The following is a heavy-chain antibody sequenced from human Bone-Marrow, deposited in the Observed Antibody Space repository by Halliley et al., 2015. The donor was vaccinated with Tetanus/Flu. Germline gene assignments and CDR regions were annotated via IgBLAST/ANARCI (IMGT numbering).Heavy chain of an antibody. V-gene: IGHV3-33*01. CDR3: AREDYVWGNYPRLPGAF. CDR2: IWYDGSNK. Sequence: SLRLSCAASGFTFSSYGMHWVRQAPGRGLEWVAVIWYDGSNKYYTDSVKGRFTISRDNSKNTLYLQMNSLRAEDTAVYYCAREDYVWGNYPRLPGAFWGPGNLVTVP. D-gene: IGHD3-16*01. CDR1: GFTFSSYG. J-gene: IGHJ4*02.